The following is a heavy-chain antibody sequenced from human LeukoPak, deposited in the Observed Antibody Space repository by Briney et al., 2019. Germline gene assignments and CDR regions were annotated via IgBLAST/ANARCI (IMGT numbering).Heavy chain of an antibody. CDR2: INPNSGGT. CDR1: GYTFTGYY. J-gene: IGHJ4*02. V-gene: IGHV1-2*02. CDR3: ARDSGIFGVVTLFDY. Sequence: ASVKVSCKASGYTFTGYYMHWVRQAPGQGLEWMGWINPNSGGTNYAQKFQGRVTMTRDTSISTAYMELSRLRSDDTAVYYCARDSGIFGVVTLFDYWGQGTLVTVSS. D-gene: IGHD3-3*01.